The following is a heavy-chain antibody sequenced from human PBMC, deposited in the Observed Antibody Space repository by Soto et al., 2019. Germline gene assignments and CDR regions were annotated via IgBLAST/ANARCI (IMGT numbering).Heavy chain of an antibody. CDR2: IIPIFGTA. V-gene: IGHV1-69*13. J-gene: IGHJ6*02. CDR3: ARDPAGRTNWNYVTSQNYGMDV. CDR1: GYTFTSYG. Sequence: SVKVSCKASGYTFTSYGISWVRQAPGQGLEWMGGIIPIFGTANYAQKFQGRVTITADESTSTAYMELSSLRSEDTAVYYCARDPAGRTNWNYVTSQNYGMDVWGQGTTVTVSS. D-gene: IGHD1-7*01.